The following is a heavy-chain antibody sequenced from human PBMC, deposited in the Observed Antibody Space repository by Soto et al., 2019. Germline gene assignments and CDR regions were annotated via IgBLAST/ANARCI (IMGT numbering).Heavy chain of an antibody. CDR2: MYGAGLT. CDR1: GGSISSGDYS. D-gene: IGHD3-10*01. J-gene: IGHJ6*02. Sequence: SETLSLTCTVSGGSISSGDYSWSWIRQPPGKGLEWIGYMYGAGLTYYNPSLKSRVTISVDKPKNQFSLNLSSVTAADTALYYCARAPAGPSPRWDVWGQGTTVTVSS. V-gene: IGHV4-30-2*01. CDR3: ARAPAGPSPRWDV.